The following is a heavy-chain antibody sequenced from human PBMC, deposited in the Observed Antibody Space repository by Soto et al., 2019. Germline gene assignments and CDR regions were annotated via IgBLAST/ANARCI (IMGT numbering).Heavy chain of an antibody. V-gene: IGHV4-59*01. CDR3: ARDSYYYGMDV. CDR2: IYYSGST. CDR1: GGSISSYY. Sequence: PETLSLTCTVSGGSISSYYWSWIRQPPGKGLEWIGYIYYSGSTNYNPSLKSRVTISVDTSKNQFSLKLSSVTTADTAVYYCARDSYYYGMDVWGQGTTVTVSS. J-gene: IGHJ6*02.